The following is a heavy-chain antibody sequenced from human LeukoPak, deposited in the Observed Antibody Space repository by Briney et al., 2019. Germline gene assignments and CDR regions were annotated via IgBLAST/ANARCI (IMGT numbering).Heavy chain of an antibody. CDR2: IYYSGST. Sequence: SQTLSLTCTVSGGSISSGGYYWSWIRQHPGKGLAWIGYIYYSGSTYYNPSLKSRVTIPVDTSKNQFSLKLSSVTAADTAVYYCARVPYCSSTSCYQWFGEFPSPYGMDVWGKGTTVTVSS. D-gene: IGHD2-2*01. V-gene: IGHV4-31*03. J-gene: IGHJ6*04. CDR3: ARVPYCSSTSCYQWFGEFPSPYGMDV. CDR1: GGSISSGGYY.